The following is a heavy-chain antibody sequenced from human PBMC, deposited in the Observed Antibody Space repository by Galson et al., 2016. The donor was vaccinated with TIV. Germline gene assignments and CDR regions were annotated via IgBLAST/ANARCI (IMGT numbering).Heavy chain of an antibody. D-gene: IGHD6-13*01. CDR1: GFTFGSYG. V-gene: IGHV3-30*03. CDR3: ARSFSSYYFDY. Sequence: SLRLSCAASGFTFGSYGMHWVRHGPGKGLEWLAFVSFDRSDTTYADSVKGRFTISRDNFKNTLYLQMSSLRTEDTAVYYCARSFSSYYFDYWGQGTLVTVSS. CDR2: VSFDRSDT. J-gene: IGHJ4*02.